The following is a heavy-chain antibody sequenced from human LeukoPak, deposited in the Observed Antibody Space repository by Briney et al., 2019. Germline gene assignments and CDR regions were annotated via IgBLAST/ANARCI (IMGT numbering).Heavy chain of an antibody. D-gene: IGHD5-12*01. Sequence: SETLSLTCAVYGGSFSGYYWSWIRQPPGKGLEWIGEINHSGSTNYNPSLKSRVTISVDTSKNQFSLKLSSVTAADTAVYYCARAEDIEAFDIWGQGTMVTVSS. V-gene: IGHV4-34*01. J-gene: IGHJ3*02. CDR1: GGSFSGYY. CDR3: ARAEDIEAFDI. CDR2: INHSGST.